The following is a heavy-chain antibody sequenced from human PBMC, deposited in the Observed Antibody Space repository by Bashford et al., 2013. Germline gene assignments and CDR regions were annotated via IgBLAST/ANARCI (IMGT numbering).Heavy chain of an antibody. V-gene: IGHV1-69*05. CDR1: GGPFNSYG. CDR2: SIPLFGTR. J-gene: IGHJ6*02. Sequence: SVKVSCKASGGPFNSYGISWVRQAPGQGLEWMGGSIPLFGTRDYAQKFQGRVTMTRDTSTSTVYMELSSLRSEDTAVYYCARSSLREGYYYYGMDVWGQGTTVTVSS. CDR3: ARSSLREGYYYYGMDV.